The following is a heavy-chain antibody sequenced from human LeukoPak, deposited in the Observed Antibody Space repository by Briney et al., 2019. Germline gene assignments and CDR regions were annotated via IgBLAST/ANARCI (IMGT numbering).Heavy chain of an antibody. V-gene: IGHV3-7*01. Sequence: GGSLRLSCEASGFTFKAYWMSWVRQAPGTGLEWVANIQQDGSEKNYVDSVKGRFTISRDNARNSLYLEMNSLRAEDTAVYYCARLRYTYGKNFDYWGRGTLVTVSS. CDR3: ARLRYTYGKNFDY. D-gene: IGHD5-18*01. CDR1: GFTFKAYW. CDR2: IQQDGSEK. J-gene: IGHJ4*02.